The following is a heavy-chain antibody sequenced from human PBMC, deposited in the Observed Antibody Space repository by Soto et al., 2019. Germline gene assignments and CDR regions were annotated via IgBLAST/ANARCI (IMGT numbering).Heavy chain of an antibody. CDR2: ISSSASII. V-gene: IGHV3-11*01. CDR3: AREGPLGAFDI. CDR1: GFTFSDYY. J-gene: IGHJ3*02. Sequence: QVQLVESGGGLVKPGESLRLSCEAAGFTFSDYYMSWIRQAPGKGLEWVSYISSSASIIYHAVSMRGRFTISRDNAKNSLFLQMNSLRAEYTAVYYCAREGPLGAFDIWGQGTMVTVSS.